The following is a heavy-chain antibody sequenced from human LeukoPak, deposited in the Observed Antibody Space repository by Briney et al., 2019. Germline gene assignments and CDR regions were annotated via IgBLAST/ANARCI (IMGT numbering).Heavy chain of an antibody. CDR3: ARDGCSSTSCRKFDP. D-gene: IGHD2-2*01. CDR2: INPSGGST. V-gene: IGHV1-46*01. J-gene: IGHJ5*02. CDR1: GYTFTSYY. Sequence: VSVKVSCKASGYTFTSYYMHWVRQAPGQGLEWMGIINPSGGSTSYAQKFQGRVTMTRDTSTSTVYMELSSLRSEDTAVYYCARDGCSSTSCRKFDPWGQGTLVTVFS.